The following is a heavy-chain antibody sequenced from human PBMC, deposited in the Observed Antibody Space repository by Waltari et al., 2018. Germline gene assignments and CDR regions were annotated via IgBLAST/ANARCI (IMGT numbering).Heavy chain of an antibody. Sequence: QVQLVESGGGVVQHRRSLRLSCVASGITFRNYGMQLVPQAPGKGLEWVALISYDGSDKYYADSVKGRFTISRDNSRNTLYLQMNSLRAEDTAVYYCAEDLYCTSTSCQDFWGQGTLVTVSS. D-gene: IGHD2-2*01. V-gene: IGHV3-30*18. CDR1: GITFRNYG. CDR3: AEDLYCTSTSCQDF. CDR2: ISYDGSDK. J-gene: IGHJ4*02.